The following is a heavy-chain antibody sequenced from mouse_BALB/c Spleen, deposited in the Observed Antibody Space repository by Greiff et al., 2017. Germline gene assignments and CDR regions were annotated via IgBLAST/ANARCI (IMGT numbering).Heavy chain of an antibody. J-gene: IGHJ4*01. CDR1: GYAFTNYL. V-gene: IGHV1-54*01. D-gene: IGHD1-2*01. Sequence: LVESGAELVRPGTSVKVSCKASGYAFTNYLIEWVKQRPGQGLEWIGVINPGSGGTNYNEKFKGKATLTADKSSSTAYMQLSSLTSDDSAVYFCARGTTATDYAMDYWGQGTSVTVSS. CDR2: INPGSGGT. CDR3: ARGTTATDYAMDY.